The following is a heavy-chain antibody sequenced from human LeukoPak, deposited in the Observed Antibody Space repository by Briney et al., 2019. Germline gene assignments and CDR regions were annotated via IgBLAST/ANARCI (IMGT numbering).Heavy chain of an antibody. V-gene: IGHV3-21*01. Sequence: GSLRLSCAASGFTFSSYRMNWVRQAPGKGLEWASCISSSSSYIYYADSVKGRFTISRDTAKNLLYLQMNSLRAEDTAVYYCARDLSSGIGNYFDYWGQGTLVTVSS. J-gene: IGHJ4*02. CDR3: ARDLSSGIGNYFDY. D-gene: IGHD3-22*01. CDR2: ISSSSSYI. CDR1: GFTFSSYR.